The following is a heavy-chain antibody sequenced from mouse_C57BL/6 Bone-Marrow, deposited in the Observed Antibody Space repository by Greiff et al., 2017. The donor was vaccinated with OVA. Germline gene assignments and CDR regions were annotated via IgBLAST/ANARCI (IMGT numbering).Heavy chain of an antibody. CDR3: TRLERYAMDY. J-gene: IGHJ4*01. CDR1: GFTFSDAW. CDR2: IRHKANDHAT. V-gene: IGHV6-6*01. Sequence: EVKVEESGGGLVQPGGSMKLSCAASGFTFSDAWMDWVRQSPEKGLEWVAEIRHKANDHATYYAESVKGRFTISRDDSKSSVYLQMNSLRAEDTAIYYCTRLERYAMDYWGQGTSVTVSS.